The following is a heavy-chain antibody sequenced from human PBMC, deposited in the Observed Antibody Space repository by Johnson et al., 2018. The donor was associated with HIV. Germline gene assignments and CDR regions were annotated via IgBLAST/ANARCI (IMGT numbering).Heavy chain of an antibody. Sequence: LVASGGGLIQPGGSLRLSCAASGFTVSSNYMSWVRQAPGKGLEWVSVIYSGGSTYYADSVKGRFTLSRDNSKNTLDLQMNSLRAEDTAVYYCAKKLGVGGGSNKAFDIWGQGTMVTVSS. J-gene: IGHJ3*02. D-gene: IGHD2-15*01. CDR1: GFTVSSNY. V-gene: IGHV3-53*01. CDR3: AKKLGVGGGSNKAFDI. CDR2: IYSGGST.